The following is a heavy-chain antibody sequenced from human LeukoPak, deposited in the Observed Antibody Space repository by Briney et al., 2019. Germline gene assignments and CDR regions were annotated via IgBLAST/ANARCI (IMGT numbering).Heavy chain of an antibody. V-gene: IGHV1-18*01. CDR2: ISAYNGNT. CDR1: GYTFTSYG. CDR3: ARTAAGVWFGDQPSGYMDV. J-gene: IGHJ6*03. D-gene: IGHD3-10*01. Sequence: ASVKVSCKASGYTFTSYGISWVRQAPGQGLEWMGWISAYNGNTNYAQKLQGRVTMTTDTSTSTAYMELRSLRSDDTAVYYCARTAAGVWFGDQPSGYMDVWGKGTTVTISS.